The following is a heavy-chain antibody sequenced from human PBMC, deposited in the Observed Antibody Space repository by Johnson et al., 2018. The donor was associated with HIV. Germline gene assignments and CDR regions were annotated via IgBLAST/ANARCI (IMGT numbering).Heavy chain of an antibody. CDR2: ISYDGNNK. Sequence: QVQLVESGGGVVRHGRSLRLSCAASGFTFRSYPMHWVRQAPGKGLEWVAVISYDGNNKYYADSLKGRFTISRDNSKNTLYLQMNSLRAEDTAVYYCTRLPSGYSRDAFDIWGQGTMVTVSS. V-gene: IGHV3-30*04. J-gene: IGHJ3*02. CDR1: GFTFRSYP. D-gene: IGHD5-18*01. CDR3: TRLPSGYSRDAFDI.